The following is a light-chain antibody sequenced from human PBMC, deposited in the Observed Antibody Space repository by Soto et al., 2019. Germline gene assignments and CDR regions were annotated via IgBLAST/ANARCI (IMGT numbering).Light chain of an antibody. CDR1: QDISNR. CDR3: QHCFTVPYT. Sequence: DIQMTQSPSSLSASVGDRITITCQASQDISNRLNWYHQIPGKAPNLLIYDASNLAAGVPSGFSGSGSGTDFTFTISSLQPEDIGTYYCQHCFTVPYTFGQGTKLEIK. J-gene: IGKJ2*01. CDR2: DAS. V-gene: IGKV1-33*01.